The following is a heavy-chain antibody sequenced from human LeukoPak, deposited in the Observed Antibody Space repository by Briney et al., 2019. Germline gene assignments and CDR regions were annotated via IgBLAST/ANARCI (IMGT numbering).Heavy chain of an antibody. CDR3: ARGLKSDILTGLDDY. V-gene: IGHV3-11*04. Sequence: TGGSLRLSCAASGFTFSDYYMSWIRQAPGKGLEWVSYISGRGSAIYYADSVKGRFTISRDNAKNSLYLQMNSLRAEDTAVYYCARGLKSDILTGLDDYWGQGTLVTVSS. J-gene: IGHJ4*02. D-gene: IGHD3-9*01. CDR2: ISGRGSAI. CDR1: GFTFSDYY.